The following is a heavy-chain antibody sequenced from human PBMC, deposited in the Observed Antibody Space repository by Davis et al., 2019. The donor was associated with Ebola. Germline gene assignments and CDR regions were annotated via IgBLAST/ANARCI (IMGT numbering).Heavy chain of an antibody. D-gene: IGHD3-9*01. CDR1: GFTFSNAW. J-gene: IGHJ4*02. CDR3: ARARYDILTGYNYFDY. V-gene: IGHV3-21*01. CDR2: ISSSSSYI. Sequence: GGSLRLSCAASGFTFSNAWMSWVRQAPGKGLEWVSSISSSSSYIYYADSVKGRFTISRDNAKNSLYLQMNSLRAEDTAVYYCARARYDILTGYNYFDYWGQGTLVTVSS.